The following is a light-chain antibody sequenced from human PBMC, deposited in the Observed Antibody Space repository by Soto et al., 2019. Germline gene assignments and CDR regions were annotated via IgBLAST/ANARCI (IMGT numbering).Light chain of an antibody. CDR2: DSS. J-gene: IGKJ3*01. CDR1: QSIGSF. Sequence: EIVLTQSPATLSLSPGERATLSCRASQSIGSFLAWYQQKPGQPPRLLIYDSSNRATGIPGRFSGSGSGTDFTLTIISLEPEEFSFYYCQQRGNWPPTFGPGTKVNIK. CDR3: QQRGNWPPT. V-gene: IGKV3-11*01.